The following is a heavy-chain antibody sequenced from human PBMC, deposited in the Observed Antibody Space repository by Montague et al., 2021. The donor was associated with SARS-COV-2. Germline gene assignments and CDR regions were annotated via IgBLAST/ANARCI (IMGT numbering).Heavy chain of an antibody. D-gene: IGHD3-22*01. Sequence: SETLSLTCAVSGGSSSKSVYYWGWIRQPPGKGLEWIGSINYSGSTYYNTSLKSRVTISVDTSKNQFSLRLSSVTAADTAVYYCARLPYFYDSTHAFDIWGQGTMVTVSS. CDR2: INYSGST. CDR1: GGSSSKSVYY. CDR3: ARLPYFYDSTHAFDI. J-gene: IGHJ3*02. V-gene: IGHV4-39*01.